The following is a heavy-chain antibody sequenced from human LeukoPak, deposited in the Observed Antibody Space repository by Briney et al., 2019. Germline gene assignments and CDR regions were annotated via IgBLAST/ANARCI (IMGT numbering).Heavy chain of an antibody. J-gene: IGHJ6*02. CDR3: ARTPARSGMDV. V-gene: IGHV4-59*08. CDR1: GGSISSYY. Sequence: PSETLSLTCTVSGGSISSYYWSWIRQPPGKGLEWIGYIYYSGSTNYNPSLKSRVTISVDTSKNQFSLKLSSVTAADTAVYYCARTPARSGMDVWGQGTTVTDSS. CDR2: IYYSGST.